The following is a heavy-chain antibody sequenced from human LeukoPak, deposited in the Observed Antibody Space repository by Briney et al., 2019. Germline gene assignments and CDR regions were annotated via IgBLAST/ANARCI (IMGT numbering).Heavy chain of an antibody. CDR2: ISRSGPT. D-gene: IGHD2-8*02. Sequence: PGGSLRLSCTTSGFTFSRYDMQWVRQAPGKGLEWVSGISRSGPTYYRDSVKGRFTISRDNSKNTLYLQMNSLRVEDTAVYYCAKDFYVGPVLARYFDYWGQGTLVTVSS. CDR3: AKDFYVGPVLARYFDY. CDR1: GFTFSRYD. J-gene: IGHJ4*02. V-gene: IGHV3-23*01.